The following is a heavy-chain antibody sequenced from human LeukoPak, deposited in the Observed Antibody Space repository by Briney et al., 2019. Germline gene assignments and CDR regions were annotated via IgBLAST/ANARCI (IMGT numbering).Heavy chain of an antibody. V-gene: IGHV4-4*02. D-gene: IGHD6-13*01. CDR2: IYHTGNT. J-gene: IGHJ6*03. Sequence: SSETLSLTCAVSGGSISSSNWWSWVRQPPGKGLEWTGEIYHTGNTNYNPSLKSRVSISLDKSKHQFSLKLTSVTAADTAVYYCARVVGYSSSWPWYYYYMDVWGKGTTVTVSS. CDR3: ARVVGYSSSWPWYYYYMDV. CDR1: GGSISSSNW.